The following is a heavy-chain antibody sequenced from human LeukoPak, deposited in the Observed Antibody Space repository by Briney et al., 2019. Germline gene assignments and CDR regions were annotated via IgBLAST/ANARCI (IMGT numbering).Heavy chain of an antibody. J-gene: IGHJ4*02. Sequence: PGGSLRLSCAASGFSFSSYAMRWVRQAPGKGLEWVSSISGGSNTYYADSVKGRFTISRDNSKNTLYLQMNSLRAEDTAVYYCAKGESQPKYYFDYWGQGTLVTVSS. CDR1: GFSFSSYA. CDR3: AKGESQPKYYFDY. V-gene: IGHV3-23*01. CDR2: ISGGSNT. D-gene: IGHD2-2*01.